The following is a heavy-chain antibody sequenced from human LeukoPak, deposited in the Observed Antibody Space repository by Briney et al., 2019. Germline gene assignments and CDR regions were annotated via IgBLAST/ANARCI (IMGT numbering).Heavy chain of an antibody. D-gene: IGHD3-9*01. J-gene: IGHJ4*02. CDR2: ISYDGSNK. CDR1: GFTFSSYG. CDR3: AKTHHVLRYFDWLSY. Sequence: GGSLRLSCAASGFTFSSYGMHWVRQAPGKGLEWVAVISYDGSNKYYADSVKGRFTISRDNSKNTLYLQMNSLRAEDTAVYYCAKTHHVLRYFDWLSYWGQGTLVTVSS. V-gene: IGHV3-30*18.